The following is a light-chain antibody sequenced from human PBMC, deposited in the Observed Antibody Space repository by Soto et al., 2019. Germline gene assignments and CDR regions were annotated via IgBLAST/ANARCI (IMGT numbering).Light chain of an antibody. CDR1: SSNIGNNA. J-gene: IGLJ2*01. CDR3: ATWDDSLNGVV. CDR2: YDD. Sequence: QSVLTQPPSVSEAPRQRVTISCSGSSSNIGNNAVNWYQQLPGKAPKLLIYYDDLLPSGVSDRFSGSKSGTSAYLAISGLQSEDEADYYCATWDDSLNGVVFGGGTPLTVL. V-gene: IGLV1-36*01.